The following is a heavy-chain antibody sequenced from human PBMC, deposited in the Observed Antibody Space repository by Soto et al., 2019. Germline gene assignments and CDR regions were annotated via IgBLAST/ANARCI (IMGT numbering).Heavy chain of an antibody. CDR2: ISYDGSNK. J-gene: IGHJ4*02. CDR1: GFTFSSYG. D-gene: IGHD1-26*01. V-gene: IGHV3-30*18. CDR3: AKVHGPEGGATSSHFDY. Sequence: GGSLRLSCAASGFTFSSYGMHWVRQAPGKGLEWVAVISYDGSNKYYADSVKGRFTISRDNSKNTLYLQMNSLRAEDTAVYYCAKVHGPEGGATSSHFDYWGQGTLVTVPS.